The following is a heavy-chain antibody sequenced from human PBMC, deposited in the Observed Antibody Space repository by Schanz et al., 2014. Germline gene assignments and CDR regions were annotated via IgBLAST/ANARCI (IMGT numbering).Heavy chain of an antibody. V-gene: IGHV3-23*04. CDR1: GFTFTSYS. CDR3: AKVWKDHRIAGRPGWSDGMDV. CDR2: IRGSGGST. D-gene: IGHD6-6*01. J-gene: IGHJ6*02. Sequence: VQLVQSGGGVVQPGGSLRLSCAASGFTFTSYSMHWVRQAPGRGLEWVSCIRGSGGSTLYADSVQGRFTISRDDSKNMLYLQMNSLRAEDTAVYYCAKVWKDHRIAGRPGWSDGMDVWGQGTTVTVSS.